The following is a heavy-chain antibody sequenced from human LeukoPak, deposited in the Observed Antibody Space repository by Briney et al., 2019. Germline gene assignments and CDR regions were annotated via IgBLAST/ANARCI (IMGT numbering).Heavy chain of an antibody. CDR3: AIGYRMEVIHFDY. Sequence: PSETLSLTCAVYGGSLSGYYWSWIRQPPGKGLEWIGEINHSGSTNYNPSLKSRVTISVDTSKNQFSLKLSSVTAADTAVYYCAIGYRMEVIHFDYWVQGTLVTVSS. J-gene: IGHJ4*02. CDR1: GGSLSGYY. CDR2: INHSGST. D-gene: IGHD2-21*01. V-gene: IGHV4-34*01.